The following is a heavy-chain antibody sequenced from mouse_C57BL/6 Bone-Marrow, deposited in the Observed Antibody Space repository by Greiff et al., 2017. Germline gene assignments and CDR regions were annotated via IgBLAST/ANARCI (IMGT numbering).Heavy chain of an antibody. Sequence: VKLMESGPGLVAPSQSLSITCTVSGFSLTSYAISWVRQPPGKGLEWLGVIWTGGGTNYNSALKSRLSISKVNSKSQVFLKMNSLQTDDTARYYCARTNYYGSSWYFDVWGTGTTVTVSS. CDR1: GFSLTSYA. D-gene: IGHD1-1*01. V-gene: IGHV2-9-1*01. CDR2: IWTGGGT. J-gene: IGHJ1*03. CDR3: ARTNYYGSSWYFDV.